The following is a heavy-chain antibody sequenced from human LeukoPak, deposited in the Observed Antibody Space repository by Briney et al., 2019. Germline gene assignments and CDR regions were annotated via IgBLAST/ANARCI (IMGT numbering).Heavy chain of an antibody. J-gene: IGHJ4*02. CDR3: ARDGPITSWQFDS. D-gene: IGHD2-2*01. Sequence: SQTLSLTCAISGDSVSSNSAVWIWLRQSPSRGLEWLGRTYYRSKWYNDYAVSVRGRITINPDTSKNQFSLQLNSVTPEDTGVYYCARDGPITSWQFDSWGQGTLVTVSS. CDR2: TYYRSKWYN. CDR1: GDSVSSNSAV. V-gene: IGHV6-1*01.